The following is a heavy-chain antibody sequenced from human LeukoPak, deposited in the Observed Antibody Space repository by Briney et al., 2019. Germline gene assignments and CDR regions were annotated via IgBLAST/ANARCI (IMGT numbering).Heavy chain of an antibody. CDR3: ARTTGTKGFDL. Sequence: GASVTVSCKASGYTFTGHYMHWVRQAPGQGLEWMGWINPNSGGTSYAQRFQGRVTMTRDTSINTAYMEVSWLRSEDTAVYYCARTTGTKGFDLCGQGTLVTASS. D-gene: IGHD1-1*01. CDR1: GYTFTGHY. J-gene: IGHJ4*02. V-gene: IGHV1-2*02. CDR2: INPNSGGT.